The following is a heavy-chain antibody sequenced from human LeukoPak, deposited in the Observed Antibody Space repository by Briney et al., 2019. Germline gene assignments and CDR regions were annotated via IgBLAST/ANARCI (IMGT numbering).Heavy chain of an antibody. D-gene: IGHD3-22*01. CDR1: GFTFSSYA. V-gene: IGHV3-30-3*01. CDR2: ISYDGSNK. J-gene: IGHJ4*02. Sequence: AGGSLRLSCAASGFTFSSYATHWVRQAPGKGLEWVAVISYDGSNKYYADSVKGRFTISRDNSKNTLYLQMNSLRAEDTAVYYCAREVRFTTQYYFDYWGQGTLVTVSS. CDR3: AREVRFTTQYYFDY.